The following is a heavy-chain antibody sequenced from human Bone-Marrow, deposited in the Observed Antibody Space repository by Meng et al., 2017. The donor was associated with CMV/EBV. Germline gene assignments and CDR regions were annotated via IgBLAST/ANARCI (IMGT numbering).Heavy chain of an antibody. CDR2: IIPIFGTA. D-gene: IGHD2-2*01. J-gene: IGHJ5*02. CDR3: ASGVVVRGQWAVDWFDP. V-gene: IGHV1-69*05. Sequence: SVKVSCKASGGTFSSYAISWVRQAPGQGLEWMGGIIPIFGTANYAQKFQGRVTITTDESTSTAYMELSSLRSEDTAVYYCASGVVVRGQWAVDWFDPWGQGTLVTCSS. CDR1: GGTFSSYA.